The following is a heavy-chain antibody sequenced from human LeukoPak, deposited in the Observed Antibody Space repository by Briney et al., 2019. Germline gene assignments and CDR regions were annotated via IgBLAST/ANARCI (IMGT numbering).Heavy chain of an antibody. J-gene: IGHJ4*02. V-gene: IGHV1-46*01. D-gene: IGHD3-22*01. CDR2: INPSGGST. Sequence: ASVKVSCKASGYTFTSYYMHWVRQAPGQGLEWMGIINPSGGSTNYAQKFQGRVTITADESTSTAYMELSSLRSEDTAVYYCASRPLDSSGYYFGAPYYDYWGQGTLVTVSS. CDR3: ASRPLDSSGYYFGAPYYDY. CDR1: GYTFTSYY.